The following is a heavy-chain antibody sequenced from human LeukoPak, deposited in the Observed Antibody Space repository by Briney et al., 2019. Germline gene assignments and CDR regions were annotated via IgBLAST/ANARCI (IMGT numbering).Heavy chain of an antibody. CDR2: IYYSGST. CDR1: GGSISNYY. Sequence: PSETLSLTCTVSGGSISNYYWSWIRQPPGKGLEWIGYIYYSGSTNYNPSLKSRVTMSVDTSKKQFSLKLSSVTAADTAVYYCARGRPPHDYGTLFDYWGQGTLVTVSS. V-gene: IGHV4-59*01. J-gene: IGHJ4*02. D-gene: IGHD4-17*01. CDR3: ARGRPPHDYGTLFDY.